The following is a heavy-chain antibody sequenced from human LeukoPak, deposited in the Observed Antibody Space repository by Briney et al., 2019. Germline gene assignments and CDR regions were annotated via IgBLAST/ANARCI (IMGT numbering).Heavy chain of an antibody. J-gene: IGHJ4*02. CDR2: IHPKTGVT. CDR3: ARDQNWGPDY. D-gene: IGHD3-16*01. V-gene: IGHV1-2*02. CDR1: GYSLTDHY. Sequence: ASVKVSCKASGYSLTDHYLHCLRRAPGQGLEWMAWIHPKTGVTNYAERFQGRLSLTRDTSISTLYMELNSLTSDDTAVYYCARDQNWGPDYWGQGTLVSVSS.